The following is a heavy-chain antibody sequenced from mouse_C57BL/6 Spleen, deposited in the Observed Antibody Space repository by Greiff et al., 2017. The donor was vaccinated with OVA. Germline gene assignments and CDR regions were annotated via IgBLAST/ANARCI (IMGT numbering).Heavy chain of an antibody. D-gene: IGHD2-3*01. CDR2: INPYNGDT. Sequence: VQLKQSGPELVKPGDSVQISCKASGYSFTGYFMNWVMQSHGKSLEWIGRINPYNGDTFYNQKFKGKATLTVDKSSSTAHMELRSLTSEDSAVYYCARSADGYYRGDYWGQGTTLTVSS. J-gene: IGHJ2*01. CDR3: ARSADGYYRGDY. V-gene: IGHV1-20*01. CDR1: GYSFTGYF.